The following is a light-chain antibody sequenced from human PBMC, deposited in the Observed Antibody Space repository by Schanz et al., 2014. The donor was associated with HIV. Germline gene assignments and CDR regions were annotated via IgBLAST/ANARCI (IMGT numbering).Light chain of an antibody. CDR3: QSFDGSLGGVL. J-gene: IGLJ3*02. V-gene: IGLV1-40*01. Sequence: QSVLTQPPSVSGAPGQRVTISCTGGSSNIGAGFNVHWYQHVPGTAPKLLIYDNTYRPSGVPARFSGSKSGSSASLTITGLQPEDEADYYCQSFDGSLGGVLFGGGTKVTVL. CDR2: DNT. CDR1: SSNIGAGFN.